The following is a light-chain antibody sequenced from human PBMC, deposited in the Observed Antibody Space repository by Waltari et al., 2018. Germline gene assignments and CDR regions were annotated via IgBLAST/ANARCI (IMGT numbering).Light chain of an antibody. V-gene: IGKV3-11*01. CDR2: DAS. CDR1: QSIGSS. CDR3: QQRINWPRT. Sequence: ETVLTQSPGPLALSPGESATLSCRASQSIGSSLAWYQHIPGQAPRLLFYDASNRATGIPARFSGSGSGTDFTLTISSLEPEDFAVYYCQQRINWPRTFGQGTKVEIK. J-gene: IGKJ1*01.